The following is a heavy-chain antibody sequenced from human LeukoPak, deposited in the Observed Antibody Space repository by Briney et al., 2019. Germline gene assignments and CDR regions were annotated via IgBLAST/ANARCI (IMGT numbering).Heavy chain of an antibody. J-gene: IGHJ4*02. Sequence: SVKVSCKASGGTFSSYAISWVRQAPGQGLEWMGGIIPIFGTANYAQKFQGRVTITADESTSTAYMELSSLRSEDTAVYYCARAAAGTGRPYYFDSWGQGTLVTVSS. CDR3: ARAAAGTGRPYYFDS. D-gene: IGHD6-13*01. V-gene: IGHV1-69*13. CDR2: IIPIFGTA. CDR1: GGTFSSYA.